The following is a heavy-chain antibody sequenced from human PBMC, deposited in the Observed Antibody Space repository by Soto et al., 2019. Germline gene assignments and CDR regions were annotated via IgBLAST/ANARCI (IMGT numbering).Heavy chain of an antibody. J-gene: IGHJ5*02. V-gene: IGHV4-34*01. CDR1: GGSFSTYF. CDR3: ARGGRYCSGTSCYAFDP. D-gene: IGHD2-2*01. Sequence: SETLSLTCTVSGGSFSTYFWSWIRQPPGKGLEWIGEINHSGESNYDPSLKGRVTMSLDTSTNQMSLKMTSLTAADTAVYYCARGGRYCSGTSCYAFDPWGQGTLVTVSS. CDR2: INHSGES.